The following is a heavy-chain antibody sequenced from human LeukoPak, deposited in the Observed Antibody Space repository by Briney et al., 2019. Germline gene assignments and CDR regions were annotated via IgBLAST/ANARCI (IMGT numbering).Heavy chain of an antibody. V-gene: IGHV7-4-1*02. CDR2: INTNTGNP. J-gene: IGHJ5*02. D-gene: IGHD3-16*01. CDR3: ASPSPFGP. Sequence: VASVKVSCKASGYTFTNYGITWVRQAPGQGLEWMGWINTNTGNPTYAQGFTGRFVFSLDTSVSTAYLQISSLKAEDTAVYYCASPSPFGPWGQGTLVTVSS. CDR1: GYTFTNYG.